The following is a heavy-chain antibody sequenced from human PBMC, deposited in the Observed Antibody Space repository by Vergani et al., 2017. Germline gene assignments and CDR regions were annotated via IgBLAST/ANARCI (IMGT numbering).Heavy chain of an antibody. CDR3: ASSYPLAASYDFWSGYLDY. CDR2: ISSSSSTI. V-gene: IGHV3-48*01. D-gene: IGHD3-3*01. J-gene: IGHJ4*02. CDR1: GFTFSSYS. Sequence: EVQLLESGGGLVQPGGSLRLSCAASGFTFSSYSMNWVRQAPGKGLEWVSYISSSSSTIYYADSVKGRFTISRDNAKNSLYLQMNSLRAEDTAVYYCASSYPLAASYDFWSGYLDYWGQGTLVTVSS.